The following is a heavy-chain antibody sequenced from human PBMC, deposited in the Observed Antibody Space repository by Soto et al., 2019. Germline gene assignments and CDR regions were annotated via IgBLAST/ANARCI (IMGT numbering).Heavy chain of an antibody. J-gene: IGHJ4*02. V-gene: IGHV3-21*01. Sequence: GGSLRLSCAASGFTFSSYSMNWVRQAPGKGLEWVSSISSSSSYIYYADSVKGRFTISRDNAKNSLYLQMNSLRAEDTAVYYCARDPGWAGTQSSDFDYWGQGTLVTVSS. CDR3: ARDPGWAGTQSSDFDY. CDR2: ISSSSSYI. D-gene: IGHD3-10*01. CDR1: GFTFSSYS.